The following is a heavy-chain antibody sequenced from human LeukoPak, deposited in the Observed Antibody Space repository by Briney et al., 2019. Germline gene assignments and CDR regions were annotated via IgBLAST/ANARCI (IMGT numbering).Heavy chain of an antibody. D-gene: IGHD6-19*01. V-gene: IGHV3-23*01. Sequence: PGGSLRLSCAASGFTFSNYAMSWVRQAPGKGLEWVSVISGSGGSTYYADSVKGRFTISRDSSKNTLYLQMNSLRAEDTAVYHCAKATSCGWYYFDDWGQGTLVTVSS. CDR2: ISGSGGST. CDR1: GFTFSNYA. J-gene: IGHJ4*02. CDR3: AKATSCGWYYFDD.